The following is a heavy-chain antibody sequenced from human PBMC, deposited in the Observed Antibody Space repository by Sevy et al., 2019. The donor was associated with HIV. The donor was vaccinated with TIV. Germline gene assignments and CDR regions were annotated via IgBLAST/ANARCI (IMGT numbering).Heavy chain of an antibody. J-gene: IGHJ4*02. CDR3: ARSNWVTATNGFSKSYYFDY. D-gene: IGHD7-27*01. CDR2: INTSGST. CDR1: GDSFSSYF. Sequence: SETLPLTCTVSGDSFSSYFWAWIRQPAGKGLEWIGRINTSGSTNYNPSLKSRVTMSVDTWKGQFSLKVTSLTAADTAIYFCARSNWVTATNGFSKSYYFDYWGQGSLVTVSS. V-gene: IGHV4-4*07.